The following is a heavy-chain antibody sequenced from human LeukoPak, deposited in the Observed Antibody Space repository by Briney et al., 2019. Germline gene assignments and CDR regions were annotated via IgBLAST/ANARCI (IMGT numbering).Heavy chain of an antibody. CDR3: ARGVGYYGSGTYGMDV. V-gene: IGHV4-30-4*01. Sequence: PSETLSLTCTVSGGSINSGEYYWSWIRQPPGKGLEWIGYIYYSGSTYYNPSLKSRVTVSVDTSKYQFSLKLSSATAADTAVYYCARGVGYYGSGTYGMDVWGQGTTVTVSS. D-gene: IGHD3-10*01. J-gene: IGHJ6*02. CDR2: IYYSGST. CDR1: GGSINSGEYY.